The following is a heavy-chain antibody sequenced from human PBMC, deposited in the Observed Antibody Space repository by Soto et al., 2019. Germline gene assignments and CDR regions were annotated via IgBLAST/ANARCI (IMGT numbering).Heavy chain of an antibody. CDR2: INGNADNS. Sequence: EVQLAESGGGLVLTGGSLRLSCAASGFSFVSYWMQRVRQVPGAGLAWVSRINGNADNSDYADSVKGRFTISRDNAMNRLYLQMDSLRADDTGVYYCVRDFRGAVAGSEFDHWGQGTLVTVSS. V-gene: IGHV3-74*01. D-gene: IGHD6-19*01. J-gene: IGHJ4*02. CDR3: VRDFRGAVAGSEFDH. CDR1: GFSFVSYW.